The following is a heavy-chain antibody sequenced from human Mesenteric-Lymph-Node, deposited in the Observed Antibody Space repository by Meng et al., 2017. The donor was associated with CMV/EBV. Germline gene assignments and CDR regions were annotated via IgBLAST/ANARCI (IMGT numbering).Heavy chain of an antibody. D-gene: IGHD2-2*01. CDR1: GFTFSDYG. CDR2: IRYNGNNK. Sequence: GGSLRLSCAASGFTFSDYGMHWVRQAPGKGLEWVAYIRYNGNNKNYADSVKGRFTISRDNSKNTLYLQMNSLRAEDTAVYYCAKVVPGYCSTTSCSPDHWGQGTLVTVSS. CDR3: AKVVPGYCSTTSCSPDH. J-gene: IGHJ4*02. V-gene: IGHV3-30*02.